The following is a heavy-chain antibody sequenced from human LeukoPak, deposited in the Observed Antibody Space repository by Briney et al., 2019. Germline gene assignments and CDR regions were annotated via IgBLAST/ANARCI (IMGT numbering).Heavy chain of an antibody. V-gene: IGHV3-11*01. CDR3: ARYPVYSSSGYYGVDYFDY. CDR2: ISSSGSTI. Sequence: PGGSLRLSCAASGFTFSDFYMSWIRQAPGKGLEWVSYISSSGSTIYYADSVKGRFTISRDNAKNSLYLQMNSLRAEDTAVYYCARYPVYSSSGYYGVDYFDYWGQGTLVTVSS. D-gene: IGHD3-22*01. CDR1: GFTFSDFY. J-gene: IGHJ4*02.